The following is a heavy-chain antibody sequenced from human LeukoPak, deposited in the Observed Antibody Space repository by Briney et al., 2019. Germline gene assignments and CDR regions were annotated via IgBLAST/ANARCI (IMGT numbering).Heavy chain of an antibody. Sequence: PSETLSLTCAVYGGSFSGYYWSWIRQPPGKGLEWIGEINHSGSTNYNPSLKSRGTISVDTSKNQFSLKLSSVTAADTAVYYCAREDHYYGSGSYSWFDPWGQGTLVTVSS. CDR2: INHSGST. J-gene: IGHJ5*02. V-gene: IGHV4-34*01. CDR3: AREDHYYGSGSYSWFDP. D-gene: IGHD3-10*01. CDR1: GGSFSGYY.